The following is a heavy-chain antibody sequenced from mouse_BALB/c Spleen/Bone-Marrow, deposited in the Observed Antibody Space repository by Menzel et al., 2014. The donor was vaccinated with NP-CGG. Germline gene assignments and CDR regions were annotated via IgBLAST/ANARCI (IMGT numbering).Heavy chain of an antibody. V-gene: IGHV1-7*01. CDR2: INPSTGYT. Sequence: VKLVESGAELAKPGASMKMSCKASDYTFTNYWMHWVKQRPGQGLEWIGYINPSTGYTEYNQKFKDKATLTADKSSSTAYMQLSRLTSEDSAVYYCASYRFAYWCQGTLVTVSA. J-gene: IGHJ3*01. D-gene: IGHD2-10*01. CDR1: DYTFTNYW. CDR3: ASYRFAY.